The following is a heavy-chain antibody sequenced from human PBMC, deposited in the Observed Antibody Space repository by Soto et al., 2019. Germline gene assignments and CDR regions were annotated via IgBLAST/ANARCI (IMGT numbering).Heavy chain of an antibody. Sequence: EVQLVESGGALVQPGGSLRLSCAASGFTFSDHSMNWVRQAPGKGLEWVGRSRNKANSYNTEYAASVNGRFAISRDESKNSLYLQMNSLKTEYTSVYYCARCSGSYTWGLDYWGQGTLVTVSS. V-gene: IGHV3-72*01. CDR3: ARCSGSYTWGLDY. CDR2: SRNKANSYNT. J-gene: IGHJ4*02. D-gene: IGHD1-26*01. CDR1: GFTFSDHS.